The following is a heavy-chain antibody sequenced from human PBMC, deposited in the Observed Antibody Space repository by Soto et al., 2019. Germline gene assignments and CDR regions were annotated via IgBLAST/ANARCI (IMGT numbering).Heavy chain of an antibody. Sequence: GGSLRLSCAASGFTFSNAWMSWVRQAPGKGLEWVGRIKSKTDGGTTDYAAPVKGRFTISRDDSKNRMYLQMNSLKTEDTAVYYCTMSTRTLGYCSSTSCSRHSIFDYWGQGTLVTVSS. CDR1: GFTFSNAW. J-gene: IGHJ4*02. CDR3: TMSTRTLGYCSSTSCSRHSIFDY. D-gene: IGHD2-2*01. CDR2: IKSKTDGGTT. V-gene: IGHV3-15*01.